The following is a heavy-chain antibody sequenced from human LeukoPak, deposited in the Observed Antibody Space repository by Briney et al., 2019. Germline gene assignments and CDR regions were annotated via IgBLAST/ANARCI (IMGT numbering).Heavy chain of an antibody. Sequence: SETLSLTCTVSGGSISSYYWSWIRQPAGKGLEWIGRIYTSGSTNYNPPLKSRVTMSVDTSKNQFSLKLSSVTAADTAVYYCARGKAVSNWFDPWGQGTLVTVSS. CDR1: GGSISSYY. J-gene: IGHJ5*02. CDR3: ARGKAVSNWFDP. V-gene: IGHV4-4*07. D-gene: IGHD6-19*01. CDR2: IYTSGST.